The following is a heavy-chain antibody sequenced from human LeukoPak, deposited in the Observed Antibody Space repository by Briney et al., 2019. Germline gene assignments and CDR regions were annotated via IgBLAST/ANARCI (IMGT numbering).Heavy chain of an antibody. D-gene: IGHD3-3*01. CDR3: ARVEIYRDFWSGSLGYFDY. CDR1: GFTVSSNY. V-gene: IGHV3-66*02. J-gene: IGHJ4*02. CDR2: IYSGGST. Sequence: QPGGSLRLSCAASGFTVSSNYMSWVRLAPGKGLEWVSVIYSGGSTYYADSVKGRFTISRDNSKNTLYLQMDSLRAEDTAVYYCARVEIYRDFWSGSLGYFDYWGQGTLVTVSS.